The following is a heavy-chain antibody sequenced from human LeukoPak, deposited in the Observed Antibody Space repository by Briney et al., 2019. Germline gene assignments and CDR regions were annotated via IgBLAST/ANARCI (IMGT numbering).Heavy chain of an antibody. D-gene: IGHD3-10*01. V-gene: IGHV3-74*01. CDR1: GFTFSSYW. CDR2: INNDGSST. Sequence: GGSLRLSCAASGFTFSSYWMHWVRQAPGKGLVWVSRINNDGSSTAYAGSVEGRFTISRDNAKNTLFLQINSLRAEDTAVYYCARDRGYGFVTNSNDYWGLGTLVTVSS. CDR3: ARDRGYGFVTNSNDY. J-gene: IGHJ4*02.